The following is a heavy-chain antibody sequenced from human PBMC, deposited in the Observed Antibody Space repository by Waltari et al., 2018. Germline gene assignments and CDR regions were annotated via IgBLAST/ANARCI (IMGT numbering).Heavy chain of an antibody. CDR2: MDPGDSDT. V-gene: IGHV5-51*01. CDR1: GYSFISYW. Sequence: EVQLVQSGAEVKKQGECLKISCKRSGYSFISYWNGWVRELPGKGMEGMGGMDPGDSDTRYSPSFQVQVTISADKSISTAYLQWRSLKASDTAMYYCANPSSGSYGYAFDIWGQGTMVTVSS. D-gene: IGHD1-26*01. CDR3: ANPSSGSYGYAFDI. J-gene: IGHJ3*02.